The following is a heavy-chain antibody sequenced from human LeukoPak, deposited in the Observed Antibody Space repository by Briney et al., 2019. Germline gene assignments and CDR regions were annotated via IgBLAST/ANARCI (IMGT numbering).Heavy chain of an antibody. V-gene: IGHV3-66*01. Sequence: GGSLRLSCAASEFSVGSNYMTWVRQAPGKGLEWVSLIYSGGSTYYAGSVKGRFTISRDSSKNTLYLQMNSLRAEDTAVYYCAGGPSGYHNTGGQGTLVTVSS. CDR3: AGGPSGYHNT. J-gene: IGHJ4*02. CDR1: EFSVGSNY. CDR2: IYSGGST. D-gene: IGHD5-12*01.